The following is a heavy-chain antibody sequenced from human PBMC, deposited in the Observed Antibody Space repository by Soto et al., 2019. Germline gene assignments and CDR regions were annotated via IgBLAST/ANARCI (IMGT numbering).Heavy chain of an antibody. CDR3: AREGEVVPAATYYYYYYGMDV. D-gene: IGHD2-2*01. V-gene: IGHV3-33*01. J-gene: IGHJ6*02. CDR1: EFTFSSYG. CDR2: IWYDGSEK. Sequence: QVQLVESGGGVVQPGRSLRLSCAASEFTFSSYGMHWVRQAPGKGLEWVAVIWYDGSEKYYVDSVKGRFTISRDNAKNSLYLQMNSLRAEDTAVYYCAREGEVVPAATYYYYYYGMDVWGQGTTVTVSS.